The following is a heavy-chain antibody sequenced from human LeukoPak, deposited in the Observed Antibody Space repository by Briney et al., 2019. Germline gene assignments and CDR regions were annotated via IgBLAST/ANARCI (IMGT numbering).Heavy chain of an antibody. Sequence: SETLSLTCTVSGGSISSYYWRWIRQPPGKGLEWIGSIYYSGSTYYNPSLKSRVTISVDTSKNQFSLKLSSVTAADTAVYYCARRSYDFWSGYGNWFDPWGQGTLVTVSS. D-gene: IGHD3-3*01. J-gene: IGHJ5*02. CDR1: GGSISSYY. CDR3: ARRSYDFWSGYGNWFDP. CDR2: IYYSGST. V-gene: IGHV4-59*05.